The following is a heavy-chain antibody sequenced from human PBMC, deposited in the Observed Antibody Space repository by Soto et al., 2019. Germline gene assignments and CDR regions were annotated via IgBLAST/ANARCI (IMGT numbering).Heavy chain of an antibody. CDR1: GFTFSSYG. CDR3: AKALGYGDY. D-gene: IGHD7-27*01. J-gene: IGHJ4*02. CDR2: ISYDGSNK. V-gene: IGHV3-30*18. Sequence: QVQLVESGGGVVQPGRSLRLSCAASGFTFSSYGMHWVRQAPGKGLEWVAVISYDGSNKYYADSVKGRFTISRDNSKNTLYLQMNSLRAEDTAVYYCAKALGYGDYWGQGTLVTVSS.